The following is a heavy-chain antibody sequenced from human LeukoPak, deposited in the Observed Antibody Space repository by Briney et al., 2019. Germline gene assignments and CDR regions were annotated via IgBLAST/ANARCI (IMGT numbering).Heavy chain of an antibody. D-gene: IGHD3-10*01. Sequence: ASVKVSCKASGYTFTSYDINWVRQATGQGLEWMGWMNPNSGNAGYAQKFQGRVTMTRNTSISTAYMELSSLRSEDTAVYYCASTRARGGNWFDPWGQGTLVTVSS. V-gene: IGHV1-8*01. CDR1: GYTFTSYD. CDR2: MNPNSGNA. CDR3: ASTRARGGNWFDP. J-gene: IGHJ5*02.